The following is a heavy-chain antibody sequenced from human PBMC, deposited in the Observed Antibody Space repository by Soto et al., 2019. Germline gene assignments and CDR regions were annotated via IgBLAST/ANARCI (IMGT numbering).Heavy chain of an antibody. CDR2: MNHNSGNT. Sequence: QVQLVQSGAEVKKPGASVKVSCKASGYTFTSYDINWVRQATGQGLEWMGWMNHNSGNTGYTQKFQGRVTMTRNTAISTAYMALSSLRSEDTAVYYCARWPDGYYYYGMDAWGQATTVTVSS. J-gene: IGHJ6*02. CDR1: GYTFTSYD. CDR3: ARWPDGYYYYGMDA. V-gene: IGHV1-8*01.